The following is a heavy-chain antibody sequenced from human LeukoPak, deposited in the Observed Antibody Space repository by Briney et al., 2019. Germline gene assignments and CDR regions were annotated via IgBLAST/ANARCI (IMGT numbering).Heavy chain of an antibody. J-gene: IGHJ4*02. CDR2: IYSGGST. V-gene: IGHV3-66*01. Sequence: PGGSLRLSCAASGFTVSSNYMSWVRQAPGKGLEWVSVIYSGGSTYYADSVKGRFTISRDNSKNTLHLQMNSLKAEDTAVYYCAGDPDGYRQGHHFDYWGQGTLVTVSS. CDR3: AGDPDGYRQGHHFDY. D-gene: IGHD5-18*01. CDR1: GFTVSSNY.